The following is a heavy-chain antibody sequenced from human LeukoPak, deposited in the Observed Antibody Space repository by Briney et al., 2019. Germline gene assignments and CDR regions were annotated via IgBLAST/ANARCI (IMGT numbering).Heavy chain of an antibody. J-gene: IGHJ3*02. V-gene: IGHV1-2*02. Sequence: GASVKVSCKASGYTFTGYYMHWVRQAPGQGLEWMGWINPNSGGTNYAQKFQGRVTMTRDTSISTAYMELSRLRSDDTAVYYCARAETGDNADGAFDIWGQGTMVTVSS. CDR1: GYTFTGYY. D-gene: IGHD7-27*01. CDR2: INPNSGGT. CDR3: ARAETGDNADGAFDI.